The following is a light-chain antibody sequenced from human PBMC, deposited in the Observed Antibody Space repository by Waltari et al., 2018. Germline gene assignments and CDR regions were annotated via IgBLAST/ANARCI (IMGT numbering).Light chain of an antibody. Sequence: QSALTQPASVSGSPGQSIPISCPGTTSDAGGYNYVSWYQQYPGKAPKLMIYDVGNRPSGVSNRFSGSKSGNTASLTISGLQAEDEADYYCSSYASSSTFVVFGGGTRLTVL. CDR1: TSDAGGYNY. CDR3: SSYASSSTFVV. V-gene: IGLV2-14*01. CDR2: DVG. J-gene: IGLJ2*01.